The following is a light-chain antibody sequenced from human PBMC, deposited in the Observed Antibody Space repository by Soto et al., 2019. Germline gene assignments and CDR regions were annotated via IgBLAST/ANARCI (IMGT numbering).Light chain of an antibody. Sequence: EIVMTQSPATLSVSPGDRASLSCRASQSVGSNLAWYQQKPAQAPRLLIYGASTRATGIPARFSGSGSGTEFTLTISSLQSEDFALYYCQQYLQWPRTFAQGTKVEIK. CDR3: QQYLQWPRT. V-gene: IGKV3-15*01. J-gene: IGKJ1*01. CDR2: GAS. CDR1: QSVGSN.